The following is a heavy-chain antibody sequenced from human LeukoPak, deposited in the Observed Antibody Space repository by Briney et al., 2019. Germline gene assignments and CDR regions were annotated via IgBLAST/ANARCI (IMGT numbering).Heavy chain of an antibody. CDR3: ARDCSGGSCYGAFDI. J-gene: IGHJ3*02. CDR2: IYHSGTT. D-gene: IGHD2-15*01. V-gene: IGHV4-28*03. CDR1: GYSITSSSW. Sequence: SETLSLTCAVSGYSITSSSWWGWIRQPPGKGLEWIGYIYHSGTTYYNPSLQSRVTMSVGTSKNQFSLKLSSVTATDTAVYYCARDCSGGSCYGAFDIWGQGTMVTVSS.